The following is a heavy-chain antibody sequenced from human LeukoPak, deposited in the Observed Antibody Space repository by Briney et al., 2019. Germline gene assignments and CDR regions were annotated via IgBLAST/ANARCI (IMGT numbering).Heavy chain of an antibody. V-gene: IGHV3-23*01. CDR2: ISSSGVST. CDR3: APTSTLTTGRWFDP. J-gene: IGHJ5*02. D-gene: IGHD4-17*01. CDR1: GFTFSSYG. Sequence: PGGSLRLSCAASGFTFSSYGMSWVRQAPGGGLEWVSSISSSGVSTYYTDSVKGRFTISRDNSENTLYLQMNSLGAEDTAIYYCAPTSTLTTGRWFDPWGQGTLVTVSS.